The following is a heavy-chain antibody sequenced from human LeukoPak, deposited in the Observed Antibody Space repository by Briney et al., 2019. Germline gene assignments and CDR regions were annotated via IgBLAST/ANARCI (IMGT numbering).Heavy chain of an antibody. Sequence: PSETLSLTCAVYGGSFSGYYWSWIRQPPGKRLEWIGEINHSGSTNYNPSLKSRVTISVDTSKNQSSLKLSSVTAADTAVYYCARGFYGSGSYRFDYWGQGTLVSVST. CDR3: ARGFYGSGSYRFDY. D-gene: IGHD3-10*01. J-gene: IGHJ4*02. V-gene: IGHV4-34*01. CDR1: GGSFSGYY. CDR2: INHSGST.